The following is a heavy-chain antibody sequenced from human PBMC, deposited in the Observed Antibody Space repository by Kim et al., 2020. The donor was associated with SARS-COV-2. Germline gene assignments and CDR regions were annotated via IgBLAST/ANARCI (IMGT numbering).Heavy chain of an antibody. Sequence: ASVKVSCKASGYTFTGYYMHWVRQAPGQGLEWMGWINPNSGGTNYAQKFQGRVTMTRDTSISTAYMELSRLRSDDTAVYYCARVGSGYYQRYYYYYGMDVWGQGXTVTVSS. V-gene: IGHV1-2*02. D-gene: IGHD3-22*01. CDR3: ARVGSGYYQRYYYYYGMDV. CDR1: GYTFTGYY. J-gene: IGHJ6*02. CDR2: INPNSGGT.